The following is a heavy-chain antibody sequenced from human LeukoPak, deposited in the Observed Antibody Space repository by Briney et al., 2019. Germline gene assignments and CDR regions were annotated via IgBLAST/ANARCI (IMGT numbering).Heavy chain of an antibody. V-gene: IGHV4-59*01. CDR3: ARSSSWYSGFGY. Sequence: SETLSLTCTVSGGSISSYYWSWIRQPPGKGLEWIGYIYYSGSTNYNPSLKSRVTISVDTSKNQFSLKLSSVTAADTAVYYCARSSSWYSGFGYWGQGTLVTVSS. J-gene: IGHJ4*02. CDR1: GGSISSYY. CDR2: IYYSGST. D-gene: IGHD6-13*01.